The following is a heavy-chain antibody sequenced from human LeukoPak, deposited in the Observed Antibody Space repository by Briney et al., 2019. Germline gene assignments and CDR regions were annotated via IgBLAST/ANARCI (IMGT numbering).Heavy chain of an antibody. V-gene: IGHV1-69*06. D-gene: IGHD3-22*01. CDR2: IIPIFGTA. CDR1: GGTFSSYA. Sequence: SVKVSCKASGGTFSSYAISWMRQAPGQGLEWMGGIIPIFGTANYAQKFQGRVTITADKSTSTAYMELSSLRSEDTAVYYCARDPGCGGKWFEAFDIWGRGTMVSVFS. J-gene: IGHJ3*02. CDR3: ARDPGCGGKWFEAFDI.